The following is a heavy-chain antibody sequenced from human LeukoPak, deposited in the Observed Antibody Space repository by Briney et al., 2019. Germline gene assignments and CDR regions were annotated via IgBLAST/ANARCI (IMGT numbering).Heavy chain of an antibody. CDR2: INTDGSST. Sequence: GGSLRLSCAASGFTFNNYAMSWVRQAPGKGLVWVSRINTDGSSTVYADSVRGRFTISRDNAKNTLYLQMNSLRAEDTAVYYCATMTSHWGQGTLVTVSS. V-gene: IGHV3-74*01. D-gene: IGHD4-11*01. J-gene: IGHJ4*02. CDR1: GFTFNNYA. CDR3: ATMTSH.